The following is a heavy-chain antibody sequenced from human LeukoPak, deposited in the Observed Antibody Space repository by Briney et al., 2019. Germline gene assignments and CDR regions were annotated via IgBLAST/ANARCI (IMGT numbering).Heavy chain of an antibody. CDR1: RFPFSNYW. CDR2: IKEDGSEK. D-gene: IGHD2/OR15-2a*01. CDR3: AAISYLAFDI. V-gene: IGHV3-7*03. Sequence: PGGSLGSSVEAFRFPFSNYWMSGVGQAPGKGLEWVANIKEDGSEKDYVDSVKGRFTISRDNAKNSLYLQMNSLRAEDTAVYYCAAISYLAFDIWGQGTVVTVSS. J-gene: IGHJ3*02.